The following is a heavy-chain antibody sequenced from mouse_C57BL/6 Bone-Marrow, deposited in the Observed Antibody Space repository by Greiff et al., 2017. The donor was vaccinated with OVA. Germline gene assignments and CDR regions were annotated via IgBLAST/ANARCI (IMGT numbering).Heavy chain of an antibody. D-gene: IGHD1-2*01. Sequence: VQLQQPGAELVMPGASVKLSCKASGYTFTSYWMHWVKQRPGQGLEWIGEIDPSDSYTNYNQKFKGKSTLTVDKSSSTAYMQLSSLTSDYSAVYYCTRSHYYGPYYAKGYWGQGTSVTVSS. J-gene: IGHJ4*01. CDR3: TRSHYYGPYYAKGY. V-gene: IGHV1-69*01. CDR1: GYTFTSYW. CDR2: IDPSDSYT.